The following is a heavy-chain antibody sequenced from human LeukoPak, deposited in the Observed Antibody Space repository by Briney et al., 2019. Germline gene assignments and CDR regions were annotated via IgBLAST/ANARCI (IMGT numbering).Heavy chain of an antibody. V-gene: IGHV4-30-4*08. CDR2: IYYSGST. Sequence: SETLSLTCTVSGGSISSGDYYWSWIRQPPGKGLEWIGYIYYSGSTYYNPSLKSRVTISVDTSKNQFSLKLSSVTAADTAVYYCARDPAYGGNPGFDYWGQGTLVTGSS. CDR1: GGSISSGDYY. CDR3: ARDPAYGGNPGFDY. J-gene: IGHJ4*02. D-gene: IGHD4-23*01.